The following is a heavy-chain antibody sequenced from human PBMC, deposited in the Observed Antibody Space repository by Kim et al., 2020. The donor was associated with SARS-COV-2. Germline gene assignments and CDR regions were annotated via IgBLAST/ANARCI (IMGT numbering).Heavy chain of an antibody. Sequence: ASVKVSCKASGYTFTSYDINWVRQATGQGLEWMGWMNPNSGNTGYAQKFQGRVTMTRNTSISTAYMELISLRSEDTAVYYCARVRRSFVSRWLQASSATPHFHYWGQGTLVTVSS. J-gene: IGHJ4*02. CDR1: GYTFTSYD. D-gene: IGHD5-12*01. CDR2: MNPNSGNT. CDR3: ARVRRSFVSRWLQASSATPHFHY. V-gene: IGHV1-8*01.